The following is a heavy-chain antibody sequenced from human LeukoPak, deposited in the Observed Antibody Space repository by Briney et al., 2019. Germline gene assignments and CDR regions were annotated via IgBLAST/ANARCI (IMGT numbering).Heavy chain of an antibody. Sequence: NPSETLSLTCTVSGGSLDTIDYYWSWIRQPPGKGLEWIGYMYHTGSSIYSPSLKSRLTISVDTSKNQFSLNLSSMTAADTAVYYCAGDQGGSAHRHAFDIWGQGTLVTVSS. J-gene: IGHJ3*02. D-gene: IGHD1-26*01. V-gene: IGHV4-61*08. CDR3: AGDQGGSAHRHAFDI. CDR1: GGSLDTIDYY. CDR2: MYHTGSS.